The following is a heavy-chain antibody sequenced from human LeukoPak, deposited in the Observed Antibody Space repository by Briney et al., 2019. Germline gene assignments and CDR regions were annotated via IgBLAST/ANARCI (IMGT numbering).Heavy chain of an antibody. CDR2: IYYRGST. D-gene: IGHD3-10*01. CDR3: ARQGYYGSGYIDY. V-gene: IGHV4-39*01. J-gene: IGHJ4*02. Sequence: LETLSLTCTVSGGSISSGSYYWDWIRQPPGKGLEWIGSIYYRGSTYHNPALKSRVTISVDTSKNQFSLKLSSVTAADTAVYYCARQGYYGSGYIDYWGQGTLVTVSS. CDR1: GGSISSGSYY.